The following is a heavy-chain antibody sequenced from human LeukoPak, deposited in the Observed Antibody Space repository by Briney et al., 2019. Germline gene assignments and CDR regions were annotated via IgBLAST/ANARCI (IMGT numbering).Heavy chain of an antibody. CDR1: GGSFSGYY. CDR3: AREHPRIFGVAITSHGAFDI. D-gene: IGHD3-3*01. Sequence: PSETLSLTCAVYGGSFSGYYWSWIRQPPGKGLEWIGEINHSGSTNYNPSLKSRVTISVDTSKNQFSLKLSSVTAADTAVYYCAREHPRIFGVAITSHGAFDIWGQGTMVTVSS. V-gene: IGHV4-34*01. J-gene: IGHJ3*02. CDR2: INHSGST.